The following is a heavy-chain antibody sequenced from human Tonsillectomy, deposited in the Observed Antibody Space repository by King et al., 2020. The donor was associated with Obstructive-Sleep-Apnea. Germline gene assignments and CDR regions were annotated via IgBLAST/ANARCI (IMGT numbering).Heavy chain of an antibody. CDR1: GASISSGHYY. Sequence: QLQESGPGLVKPSQTLSLTCTVSGASISSGHYYWSWIRKPPGKGLEWMGYIYNSVSNYYNPSLTSRVTISVDTSKNQFSLKLSSMTAADTAVHYCARAGGYSYGPHFDYWGQGTLVTVSS. V-gene: IGHV4-30-4*01. J-gene: IGHJ4*02. CDR3: ARAGGYSYGPHFDY. D-gene: IGHD5-18*01. CDR2: IYNSVSN.